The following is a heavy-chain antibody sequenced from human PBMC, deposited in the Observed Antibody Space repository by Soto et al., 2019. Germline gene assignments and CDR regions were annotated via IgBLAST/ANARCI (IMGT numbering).Heavy chain of an antibody. CDR3: AKESMVRGVINYFDY. CDR2: ISGSGGST. J-gene: IGHJ4*02. Sequence: EVQLLESGGGLVQPGGSLRLSCAASGFTFSSYAMSWVRQAPGKGLEWVSAISGSGGSTYYADSVKGRITISKDNSMNTLYLQMDNLRAEDTAVYYCAKESMVRGVINYFDYWGQGTRVTVSS. CDR1: GFTFSSYA. D-gene: IGHD3-10*01. V-gene: IGHV3-23*01.